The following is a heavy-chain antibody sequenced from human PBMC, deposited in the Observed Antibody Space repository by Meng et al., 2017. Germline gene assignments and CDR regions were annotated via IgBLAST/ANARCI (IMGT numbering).Heavy chain of an antibody. CDR2: INTNTGNP. CDR3: ARRYYYDSSGYYFYVFGY. J-gene: IGHJ4*02. V-gene: IGHV7-4-1*02. CDR1: GYTFTSYA. D-gene: IGHD3-22*01. Sequence: QGEVLQSGSGLKKPGASVKVSWKASGYTFTSYAMNWVRHAPGQGLEWMGWINTNTGNPTYAQGFTGRFVFSLDTSVSTAYLQISSLKAEDTAVYYCARRYYYDSSGYYFYVFGYWGQGTLVTASS.